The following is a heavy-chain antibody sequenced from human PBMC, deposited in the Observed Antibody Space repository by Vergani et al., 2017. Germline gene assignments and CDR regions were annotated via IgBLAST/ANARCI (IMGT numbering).Heavy chain of an antibody. CDR1: GITFNEFA. CDR3: AKAGFDSPYSMSPFFEY. J-gene: IGHJ4*02. V-gene: IGHV3-9*01. Sequence: EVQLVESGGGLLQPGRSLRLSCAASGITFNEFAMHWVRQAPGKGLEWVAGISWNGGIILYADPVKGRFNVSRDNGKKSLDLQMNDLRLEDTAFYYCAKAGFDSPYSMSPFFEYWGQGLLVTVSS. CDR2: ISWNGGII. D-gene: IGHD4-11*01.